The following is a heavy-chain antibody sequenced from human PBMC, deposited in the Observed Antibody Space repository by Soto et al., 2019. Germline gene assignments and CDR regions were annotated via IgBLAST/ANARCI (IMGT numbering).Heavy chain of an antibody. V-gene: IGHV4-39*01. CDR1: GGSISISSYY. D-gene: IGHD4-17*01. CDR2: IYYSGST. J-gene: IGHJ4*02. Sequence: PSETLSLTCTASGGSISISSYYWGWIRQPPGKGLEWIGSIYYSGSTYYNPSLKSRVTISVDTSKNQFSLKLSSVTAADTAVYYCARQEVTTFGYFDYWGQGTLVTVSS. CDR3: ARQEVTTFGYFDY.